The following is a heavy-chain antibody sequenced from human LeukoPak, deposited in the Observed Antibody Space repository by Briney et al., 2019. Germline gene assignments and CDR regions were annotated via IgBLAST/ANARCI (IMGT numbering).Heavy chain of an antibody. CDR1: GGSISTTTYY. V-gene: IGHV4-39*07. D-gene: IGHD3-10*01. Sequence: SETLSLTCTVSGGSISTTTYYCGWIRQPPGKGLEWIGTIYYSGSTYYNPSLKSRVTISLDTSKNQFSLKLNSVAAADTAVYYCTFNLGSGSYAFDIWGQGTMVTVSS. J-gene: IGHJ3*02. CDR2: IYYSGST. CDR3: TFNLGSGSYAFDI.